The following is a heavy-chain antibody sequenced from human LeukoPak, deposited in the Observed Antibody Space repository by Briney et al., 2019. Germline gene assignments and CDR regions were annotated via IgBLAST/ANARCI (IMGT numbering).Heavy chain of an antibody. CDR2: VYPGDSDT. D-gene: IGHD3-22*01. Sequence: GESLKISCKVSGYSFTNYWIGWLRQMPGKGLEWMGSVYPGDSDTRYSPSFQGQVTISADKSISTAYLQWSSLKASDTAMYYCARQYYYDSSGYPRWFDPWGQGTLVTVSS. CDR3: ARQYYYDSSGYPRWFDP. CDR1: GYSFTNYW. J-gene: IGHJ5*02. V-gene: IGHV5-51*01.